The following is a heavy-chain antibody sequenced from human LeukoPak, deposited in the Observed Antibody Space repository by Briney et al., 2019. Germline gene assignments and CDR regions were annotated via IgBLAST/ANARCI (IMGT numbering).Heavy chain of an antibody. CDR2: INPNSGGT. CDR1: GFTFTGYY. D-gene: IGHD6-19*01. Sequence: ASVKVSCKASGFTFTGYYMHWVRQAPGQGLEWMGWINPNSGGTNYAQKFQGSVTITRDTSVSTAYMELSRLTSDDTAVYYCARVPYSSGWYVIDYWGQGTLVTVSS. CDR3: ARVPYSSGWYVIDY. V-gene: IGHV1-2*02. J-gene: IGHJ4*02.